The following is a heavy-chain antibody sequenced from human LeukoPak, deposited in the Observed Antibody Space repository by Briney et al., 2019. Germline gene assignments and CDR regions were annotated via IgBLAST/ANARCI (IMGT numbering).Heavy chain of an antibody. V-gene: IGHV3-48*02. D-gene: IGHD3-9*01. J-gene: IGHJ4*02. CDR2: IRTTAEGAKYA. CDR1: GFIFTPYS. Sequence: QPGGSLRLSCAASGFIFTPYSMNWVRQAPGKGLEWISNIRTTAEGAKYAYYADSVKGRVTISRDDGKNTLYLHMNSLRDDDTAVYYCATDQRYAFDYWGQGILVTVSS. CDR3: ATDQRYAFDY.